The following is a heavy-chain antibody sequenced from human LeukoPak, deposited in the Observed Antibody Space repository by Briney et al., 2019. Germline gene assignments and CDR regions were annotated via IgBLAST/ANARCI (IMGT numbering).Heavy chain of an antibody. CDR3: ARTTYVDV. D-gene: IGHD1-1*01. V-gene: IGHV4-59*05. CDR2: IYYSGST. CDR1: GGSISGYY. Sequence: PSETLSLTCTVSGGSISGYYWSWSRQPPGKGVEWIGSIYYSGSTYYNPSLKSRVTISVDTSKNQFSLKLSSVTAADTAVYYCARTTYVDVWGKGTTVTVSS. J-gene: IGHJ6*04.